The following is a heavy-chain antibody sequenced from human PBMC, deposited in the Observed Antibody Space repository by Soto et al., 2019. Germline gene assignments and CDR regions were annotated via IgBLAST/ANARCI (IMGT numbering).Heavy chain of an antibody. Sequence: ESGGGLVQPGGSLRLSCAASGFTFSSYSMNWVRQAPGKGLEWVSYISSSSSTIYYADSVKGRFTISRDNAKNSLYLQMNSLRDEDTAVYYCARRELWHYYYGMDVWGQGTTVTVSS. CDR1: GFTFSSYS. J-gene: IGHJ6*02. D-gene: IGHD1-26*01. CDR2: ISSSSSTI. V-gene: IGHV3-48*02. CDR3: ARRELWHYYYGMDV.